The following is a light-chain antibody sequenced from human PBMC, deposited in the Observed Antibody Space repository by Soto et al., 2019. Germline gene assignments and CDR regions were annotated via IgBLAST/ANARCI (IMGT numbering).Light chain of an antibody. V-gene: IGKV3-15*01. CDR3: QQYDAWPLT. CDR1: ETVATN. J-gene: IGKJ4*01. Sequence: EVVMTQSPATLSVSPGERATLSCRASETVATNLAWYQQKPGQAPRLLISGASTRAAGISDRFRGSGSGTEFTLTINSLQSEDFAVYYCQQYDAWPLTFGGGTKVDIK. CDR2: GAS.